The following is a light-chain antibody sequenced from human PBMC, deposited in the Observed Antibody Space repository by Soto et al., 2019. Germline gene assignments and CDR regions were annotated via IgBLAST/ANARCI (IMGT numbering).Light chain of an antibody. V-gene: IGLV2-14*01. Sequence: QSVLTQPASVSGSPGQSITISCTGTSSDVGGYNYVSWFQQHPDKAPKLMIYDVSYRPSGVSNRFSGSKSGNTASLTIFGLQAEDEADYYCSSYTNSSTPVVFGGGTQLTVL. CDR1: SSDVGGYNY. J-gene: IGLJ2*01. CDR2: DVS. CDR3: SSYTNSSTPVV.